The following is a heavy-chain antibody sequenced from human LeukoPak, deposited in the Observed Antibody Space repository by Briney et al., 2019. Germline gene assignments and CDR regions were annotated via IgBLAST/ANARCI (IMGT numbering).Heavy chain of an antibody. CDR1: GFTFSSYS. Sequence: PGGSLRLSCSASGFTFSSYSMNWVRQAPGKGLEWVSSISSSSSYIYYADSVKGRFTISRDNAKNSLYLQMNSLRAEDTAVYYCALRYPGIAVAGSRGPFGPWGQGTLVTVSS. V-gene: IGHV3-21*01. J-gene: IGHJ5*02. CDR2: ISSSSSYI. CDR3: ALRYPGIAVAGSRGPFGP. D-gene: IGHD6-19*01.